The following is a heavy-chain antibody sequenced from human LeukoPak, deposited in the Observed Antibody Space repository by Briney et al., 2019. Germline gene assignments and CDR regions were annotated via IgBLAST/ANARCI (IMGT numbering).Heavy chain of an antibody. V-gene: IGHV4-34*01. CDR2: INHSGST. D-gene: IGHD6-19*01. J-gene: IGHJ4*02. CDR3: ASGSHSSGWSLDY. Sequence: SETLSLTCTVSGGSISSYYWSWIRQPAGKGLEWIGEINHSGSTNYNPSLKSRVTISVDTSKNQFSLKLSSVTAADTAVYYCASGSHSSGWSLDYWGQGTLVTVPS. CDR1: GGSISSYY.